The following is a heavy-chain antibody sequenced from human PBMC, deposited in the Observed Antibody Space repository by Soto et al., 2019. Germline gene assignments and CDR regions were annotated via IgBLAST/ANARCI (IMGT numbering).Heavy chain of an antibody. CDR3: ARGAEMGGFDP. CDR2: INHSGST. V-gene: IGHV4-34*01. D-gene: IGHD3-16*01. CDR1: GGSFSGYY. Sequence: QVQLQQWGAGLLKPSETLSLTCAVYGGSFSGYYWSWIRQPPGKGLEWIGEINHSGSTNYNPSLKSRVTISVDTSKNQFSLKLSSVTAADPAVYYCARGAEMGGFDPWGQGTLVTVSS. J-gene: IGHJ5*02.